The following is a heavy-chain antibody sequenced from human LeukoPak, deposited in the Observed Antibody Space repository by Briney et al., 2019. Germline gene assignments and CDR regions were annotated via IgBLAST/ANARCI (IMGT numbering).Heavy chain of an antibody. V-gene: IGHV3-30-3*01. CDR2: ISYDGSNK. CDR3: ARGRSRERAYGMDV. CDR1: GFTFNSYE. J-gene: IGHJ6*02. D-gene: IGHD6-6*01. Sequence: PGGSLRLSCAASGFTFNSYEMHWVRQAPGKGLEWVAVISYDGSNKYYADFVKGRFTFSRDNSKNTVHLQMNSLRAEDTAVYYCARGRSRERAYGMDVWGPGPRSPSP.